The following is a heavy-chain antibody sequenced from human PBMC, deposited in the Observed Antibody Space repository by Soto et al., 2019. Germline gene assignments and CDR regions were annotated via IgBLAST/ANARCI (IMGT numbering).Heavy chain of an antibody. J-gene: IGHJ4*02. D-gene: IGHD5-12*01. V-gene: IGHV3-64D*06. Sequence: LRLSCSASGFTFSSYAMHWVRQAPGKGLEYVSGIRGNGDPPFYADSVKGRFTISRDNSKNTLYLQMSSLSADDTAVYYCVKSRGGNNFDFFDWGQGALVTVSS. CDR1: GFTFSSYA. CDR3: VKSRGGNNFDFFD. CDR2: IRGNGDPP.